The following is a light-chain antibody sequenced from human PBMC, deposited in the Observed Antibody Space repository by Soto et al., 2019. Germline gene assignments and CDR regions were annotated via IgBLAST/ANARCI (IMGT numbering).Light chain of an antibody. CDR2: EVS. CDR3: SSYTSSSTYV. J-gene: IGLJ1*01. V-gene: IGLV2-14*01. Sequence: QSVLTQPASVSGSPGQPITISCTGTSSDVGGYNYVSWYQQHPGKAPKLMISEVSNRPSGVSNRFSGSKSGNTASLTISGLRAEDEADYYCSSYTSSSTYVFGTGTKVTVL. CDR1: SSDVGGYNY.